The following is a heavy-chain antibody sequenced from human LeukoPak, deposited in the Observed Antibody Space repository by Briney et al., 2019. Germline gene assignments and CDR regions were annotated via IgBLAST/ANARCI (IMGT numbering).Heavy chain of an antibody. CDR3: AGGDTGFQAY. CDR2: IENSGRI. CDR1: GGSISSYY. J-gene: IGHJ4*02. Sequence: SETLSLTCTVSGGSISSYYRSWIRQRPGKGLELIGYIENSGRIKYKPSLQSRVTISLDAPKNQFSLRLSSVSPSDTAVYYCAGGDTGFQAYWGQGTLVTVSS. D-gene: IGHD1-14*01. V-gene: IGHV4-4*08.